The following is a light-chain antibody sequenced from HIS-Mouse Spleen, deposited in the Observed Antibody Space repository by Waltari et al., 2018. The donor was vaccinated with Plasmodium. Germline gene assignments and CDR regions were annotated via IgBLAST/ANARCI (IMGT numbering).Light chain of an antibody. V-gene: IGKV3-11*01. CDR3: QQRSNWPSLT. J-gene: IGKJ4*01. CDR2: DAA. Sequence: EIVLTQSPATLSLSPGDRATLSCRASQSVRSYLAWYQQKPGQAPRLLIYDAANRATGSPARFSGSGAGTDFTLTISSLEPEDFAVYYCQQRSNWPSLTFGGGTKVEIK. CDR1: QSVRSY.